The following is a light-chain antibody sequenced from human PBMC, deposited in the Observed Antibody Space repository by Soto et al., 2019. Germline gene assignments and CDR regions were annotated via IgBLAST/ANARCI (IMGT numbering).Light chain of an antibody. J-gene: IGLJ1*01. CDR2: RNS. V-gene: IGLV1-47*01. CDR1: ASTIGRNY. Sequence: QSALTQSPSASGTPGQRVTTSCSGSASTIGRNYVYWYQQLPGTAPKLLIYRNSQRPSGVPDRFSGSKSGTSASLAISGLRSEDEADYYCAAWDDNLSGFYVFGDGTRSPS. CDR3: AAWDDNLSGFYV.